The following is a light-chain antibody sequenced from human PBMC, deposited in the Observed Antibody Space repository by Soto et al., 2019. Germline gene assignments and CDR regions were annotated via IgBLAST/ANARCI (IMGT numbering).Light chain of an antibody. CDR2: TAS. J-gene: IGKJ4*01. CDR3: QQVISYPLT. Sequence: DIQLTQSPSFLSASVGDRVTITCRPSQDINIFLAWYQQKPGKAPQLLMYTASTLQSGVPSRFSGSGSGTEFTLTISSLQPEDFATYFCQQVISYPLTFGGGTTVEIK. V-gene: IGKV1-9*01. CDR1: QDINIF.